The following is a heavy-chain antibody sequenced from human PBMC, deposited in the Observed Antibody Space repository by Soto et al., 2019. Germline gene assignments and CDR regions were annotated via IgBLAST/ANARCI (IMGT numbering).Heavy chain of an antibody. D-gene: IGHD2-2*01. CDR3: TTDSSSWAYYYYYGMDV. J-gene: IGHJ6*02. V-gene: IGHV3-15*01. CDR2: IKSKTDDGTT. Sequence: GGSLRLSCTVSGFTFSNAWMTWVRQAPGKGLEWVGRIKSKTDDGTTDYAAPVKGRFTISRDDSRNTLYLQMNSLKTEDTAVYYCTTDSSSWAYYYYYGMDVWGQGTTVTV. CDR1: GFTFSNAW.